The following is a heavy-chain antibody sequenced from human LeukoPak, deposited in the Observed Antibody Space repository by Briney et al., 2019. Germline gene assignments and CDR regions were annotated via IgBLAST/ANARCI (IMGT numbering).Heavy chain of an antibody. D-gene: IGHD2-2*01. CDR2: IYYSGST. CDR1: GGSISSYY. V-gene: IGHV4-59*01. J-gene: IGHJ5*02. Sequence: SETLSLTCTVSGGSISSYYWSWIRQPPGKGLEWIGYIYYSGSTNYNPSLKSRVTISVDTSKNQFSLKLSSVTAVDTAVYYCARTVRSSTSRKGFDPWGQGTLVTVSS. CDR3: ARTVRSSTSRKGFDP.